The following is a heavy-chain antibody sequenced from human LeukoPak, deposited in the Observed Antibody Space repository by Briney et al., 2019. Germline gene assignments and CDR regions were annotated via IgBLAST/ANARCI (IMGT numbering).Heavy chain of an antibody. D-gene: IGHD6-19*01. CDR3: ARARRQWLVGANIRGDNPPYYYDY. J-gene: IGHJ4*02. CDR1: NYTFTSHD. V-gene: IGHV1-18*01. Sequence: GASVKVSCKASNYTFTSHDISWVRQAPGQGLEWMGWISPYTGNTKYAQKFQGRVTMTTSTSTSIVYMELRSLRSDDTAVYYCARARRQWLVGANIRGDNPPYYYDYWGQGTLVTVSS. CDR2: ISPYTGNT.